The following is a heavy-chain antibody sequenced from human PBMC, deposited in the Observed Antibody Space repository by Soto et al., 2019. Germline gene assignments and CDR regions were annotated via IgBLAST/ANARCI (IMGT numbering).Heavy chain of an antibody. CDR2: ISSSGSTI. D-gene: IGHD4-17*01. CDR3: ARAPDYGDYVDY. V-gene: IGHV3-48*03. CDR1: GFTFSSYE. J-gene: IGHJ4*02. Sequence: GGSLRLSCAASGFTFSSYEMNWVRQAPGKGLEWVSYISSSGSTIYYADSVKGRFTISRDNAKNSLYLQMNSLRAEDTAVYYCARAPDYGDYVDYWGQGTLVTVSS.